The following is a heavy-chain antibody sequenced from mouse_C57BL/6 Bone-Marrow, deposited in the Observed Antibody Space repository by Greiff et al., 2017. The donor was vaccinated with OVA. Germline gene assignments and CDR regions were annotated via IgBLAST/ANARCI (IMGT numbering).Heavy chain of an antibody. CDR1: GYTFTSYW. J-gene: IGHJ1*03. V-gene: IGHV1-55*01. D-gene: IGHD1-1*01. Sequence: QVQLQQPGAELVKPGASVKMSCKASGYTFTSYWITWVKQRPGQGLEWIGDIYPGSGSTNYNKKFKSKATLTVDTSSSTAYMQRSSLTSEDSAVYYCASRYYGSSSYWYFDVWGTGTTVTVSS. CDR3: ASRYYGSSSYWYFDV. CDR2: IYPGSGST.